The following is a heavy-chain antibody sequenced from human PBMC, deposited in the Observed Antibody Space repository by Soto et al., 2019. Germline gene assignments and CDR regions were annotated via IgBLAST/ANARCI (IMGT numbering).Heavy chain of an antibody. D-gene: IGHD6-13*01. V-gene: IGHV4-31*03. CDR1: GGSISSGGYY. CDR2: IYYSGST. J-gene: IGHJ6*02. CDR3: ARGPPLIAAAVFQRPPGRLYGMDV. Sequence: QVQLQESGPGLVKPSQTLSLTCTVSGGSISSGGYYWSWIRQHPGKGLEWIGYIYYSGSTYYNPSLKSRVTISVDTSKNQFSLKLSSVTAADTAVYYCARGPPLIAAAVFQRPPGRLYGMDVWGQGTTVTVSS.